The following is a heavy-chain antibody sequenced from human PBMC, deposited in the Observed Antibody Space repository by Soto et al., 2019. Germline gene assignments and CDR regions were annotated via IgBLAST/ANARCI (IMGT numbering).Heavy chain of an antibody. CDR3: ARDQGLQLWYSHYYYYGMDV. J-gene: IGHJ6*02. V-gene: IGHV4-59*01. D-gene: IGHD5-18*01. CDR1: GGSISSYY. Sequence: PSETLSLTCTVSGGSISSYYWSWIRQPPGKGLEWIGYIYYSGSTNYNPSLKSRVTISVDTSKNQFSLKLSSVTAADTAVYYCARDQGLQLWYSHYYYYGMDVWGQGTTVTVSS. CDR2: IYYSGST.